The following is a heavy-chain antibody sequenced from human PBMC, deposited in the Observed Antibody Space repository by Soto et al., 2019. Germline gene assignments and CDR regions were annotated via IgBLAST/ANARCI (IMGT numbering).Heavy chain of an antibody. D-gene: IGHD3-10*02. CDR2: IYYSGTT. V-gene: IGHV4-61*01. CDR3: ARVFYYFDY. CDR1: GASVSSGRYY. Sequence: PSETLSLTCTVSGASVSSGRYYWSWIRQPPGKGLEWIGYIYYSGTTNYNPSFKSRVTISVDTSKNQFSLKLSSVTAADTAVYYCARVFYYFDYWGQGTLVTVSS. J-gene: IGHJ4*02.